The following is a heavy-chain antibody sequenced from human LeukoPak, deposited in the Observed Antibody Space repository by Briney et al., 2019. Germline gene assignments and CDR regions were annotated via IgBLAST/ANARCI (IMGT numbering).Heavy chain of an antibody. V-gene: IGHV3-53*01. Sequence: GGSLRLSCAASGFTVSSNYMSWVRQAPGKGLEWASVIYSGGSTYYADSVKGRFTISRDNSKNTLYLQMNSLRAEDTAVYYCAREDVWGSGGSYGMDVWGQGTTVTVSS. J-gene: IGHJ6*02. CDR2: IYSGGST. CDR3: AREDVWGSGGSYGMDV. D-gene: IGHD3-16*01. CDR1: GFTVSSNY.